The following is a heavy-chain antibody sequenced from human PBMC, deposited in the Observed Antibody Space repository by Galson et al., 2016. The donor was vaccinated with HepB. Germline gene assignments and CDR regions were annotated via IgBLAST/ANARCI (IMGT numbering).Heavy chain of an antibody. Sequence: SLRLSCAVSGISLNNYWMHWVRQVPGKGLVWVARIDHDGRGTSYADSVRGRFTMSRDSAKSTVYLQMDSLRAEDTAVYYCGTVFEYSGQGSRVTVSS. J-gene: IGHJ4*02. V-gene: IGHV3-74*01. CDR2: IDHDGRGT. CDR3: GTVFEY. CDR1: GISLNNYW.